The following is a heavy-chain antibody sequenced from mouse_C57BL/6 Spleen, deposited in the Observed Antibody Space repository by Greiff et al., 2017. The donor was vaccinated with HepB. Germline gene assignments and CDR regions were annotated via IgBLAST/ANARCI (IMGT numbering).Heavy chain of an antibody. Sequence: VQLQQPGAELVRPGSSVKLSCKASGYTFTSYWMHWVKQRPIQGLEWIGNIDPSDSETHYNQKFKDKATLTVDKSSSTAYMQLSSLTSEDSAVYYCARGDGYDGYWYFDVWGTGTTVTVSS. CDR1: GYTFTSYW. D-gene: IGHD2-2*01. V-gene: IGHV1-52*01. J-gene: IGHJ1*03. CDR3: ARGDGYDGYWYFDV. CDR2: IDPSDSET.